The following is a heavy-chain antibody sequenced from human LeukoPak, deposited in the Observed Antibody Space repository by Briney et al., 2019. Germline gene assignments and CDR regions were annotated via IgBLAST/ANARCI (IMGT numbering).Heavy chain of an antibody. V-gene: IGHV1-18*01. CDR2: ISAYNGNT. D-gene: IGHD2-2*01. J-gene: IGHJ5*02. CDR3: AREFSCSSTSCYLGWFDP. CDR1: GYTFTSYG. Sequence: EASVKVSCKASGYTFTSYGISWVRQAPGQGLEWMGWISAYNGNTNYAQKLQGRVTMTTDTSTSTAYMELRSLRSDDTAVYYCAREFSCSSTSCYLGWFDPWGQGTLVTVSS.